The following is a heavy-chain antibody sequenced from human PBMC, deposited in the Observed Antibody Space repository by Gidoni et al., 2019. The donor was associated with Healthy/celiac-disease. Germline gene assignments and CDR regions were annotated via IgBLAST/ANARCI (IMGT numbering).Heavy chain of an antibody. CDR2: IYYSGST. Sequence: QVQLQESGPGLVKPSETLSLTCTVPGGPISSSYLSWIRQPPGKGLEWIGYIYYSGSTNYNPSLKSRVTISVDTSKNQCSLKLSSVTAADTAVYYCARVGRATAMAPDYYYYGMDVWGQGTTVTVSS. CDR1: GGPISSSY. CDR3: ARVGRATAMAPDYYYYGMDV. J-gene: IGHJ6*02. V-gene: IGHV4-59*01. D-gene: IGHD5-18*01.